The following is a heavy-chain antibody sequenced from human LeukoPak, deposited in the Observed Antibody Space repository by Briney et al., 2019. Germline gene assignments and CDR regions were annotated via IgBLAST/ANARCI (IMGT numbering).Heavy chain of an antibody. J-gene: IGHJ4*02. CDR3: AKELYFGPGSYPDY. CDR1: GFTFSSYG. D-gene: IGHD3-10*01. CDR2: ISHDGGDN. Sequence: PGGSLRLSCAASGFTFSSYGMHWVRQAPGKGLEWVAVISHDGGDNHYADSVKGRFTISRDNSKNTVYLQMTSLRPEDTAVYFCAKELYFGPGSYPDYWGQGTLVRVSS. V-gene: IGHV3-30*18.